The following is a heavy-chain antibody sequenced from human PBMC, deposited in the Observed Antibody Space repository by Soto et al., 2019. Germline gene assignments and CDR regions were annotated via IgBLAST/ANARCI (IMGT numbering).Heavy chain of an antibody. CDR1: GISFTSYW. CDR3: ARGVASTRDLFHYYFDY. V-gene: IGHV3-7*03. D-gene: IGHD2-21*01. J-gene: IGHJ4*03. Sequence: GGSRRLPWAASGISFTSYWVTWVPQSPGKAREWGANIKQDGSEKYYVDSVKGRFTISRENAKNSLYLHMNSQRAQAPAVYYCARGVASTRDLFHYYFDYWGQGTMVTVSS. CDR2: IKQDGSEK.